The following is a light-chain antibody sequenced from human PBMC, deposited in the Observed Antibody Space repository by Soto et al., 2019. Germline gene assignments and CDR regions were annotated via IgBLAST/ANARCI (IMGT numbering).Light chain of an antibody. CDR3: LTRDKSLTAYV. CDR2: DDF. Sequence: QSGLRQPPSVSAATGQKGTSSCSGSSSDIWNNLVSLYQQFPGSAPRLLIYDDFKRPSGIPDRFSGSKSGTSATLGITGLQTGDEADYYCLTRDKSLTAYVFGTGTKLTVL. CDR1: SSDIWNNL. V-gene: IGLV1-51*01. J-gene: IGLJ1*01.